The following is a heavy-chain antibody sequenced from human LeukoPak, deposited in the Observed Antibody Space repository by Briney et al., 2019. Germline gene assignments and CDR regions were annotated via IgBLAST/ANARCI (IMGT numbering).Heavy chain of an antibody. J-gene: IGHJ4*02. CDR2: INHSGSA. Sequence: PSETLSLTCTVSGGSFSGYYWTWIRQPPGKGLEWIGEINHSGSANYNPSLMSRVTISLDTSKDHFSLNLSSVTAADTAVYYCARGQGTVTTHWGQGTLVTVSS. CDR3: ARGQGTVTTH. CDR1: GGSFSGYY. V-gene: IGHV4-34*01. D-gene: IGHD4-11*01.